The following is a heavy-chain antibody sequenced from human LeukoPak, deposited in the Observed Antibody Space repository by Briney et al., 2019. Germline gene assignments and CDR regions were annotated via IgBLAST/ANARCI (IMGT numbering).Heavy chain of an antibody. Sequence: SEILSLTCTVTDRSISSYDRSWIRQPPWKGLEWIGYIYYSGSTNYNPSLKSRVTISVDTSKNQFSLKLSSVTAADTAVYYCARAVGAIPFDYWGQGTLVIVSS. V-gene: IGHV4-59*01. CDR2: IYYSGST. D-gene: IGHD1-26*01. CDR1: DRSISSYD. CDR3: ARAVGAIPFDY. J-gene: IGHJ4*02.